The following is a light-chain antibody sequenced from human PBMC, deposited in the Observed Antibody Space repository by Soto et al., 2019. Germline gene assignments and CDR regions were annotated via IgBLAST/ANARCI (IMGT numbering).Light chain of an antibody. J-gene: IGLJ1*01. CDR2: DVS. V-gene: IGLV2-14*01. CDR3: SSYTTSNTRQIV. Sequence: QSVLTQPASGSGSPGQSITISCTGTSSDVGGYNYVSWYQQHPGNAPKFMIYDVSNRPSGVSNRFSGSKSGNTASLTISGLQAEDEADYYCSSYTTSNTRQIVFGTGTKVTVL. CDR1: SSDVGGYNY.